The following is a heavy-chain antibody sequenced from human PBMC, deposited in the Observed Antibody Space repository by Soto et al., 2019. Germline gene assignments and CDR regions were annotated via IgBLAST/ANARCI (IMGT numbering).Heavy chain of an antibody. Sequence: GGSLRLSCAASEFTISSYAMHWVRQAPGKGLEWVAVISYDGSSKYNTDSVKGPFTVSRDKSKNTVYLQMHSLTVEDTAVYYCARDAVAMDYWGQGTLVTVSS. V-gene: IGHV3-30-3*01. CDR1: EFTISSYA. CDR3: ARDAVAMDY. D-gene: IGHD6-19*01. J-gene: IGHJ4*02. CDR2: ISYDGSSK.